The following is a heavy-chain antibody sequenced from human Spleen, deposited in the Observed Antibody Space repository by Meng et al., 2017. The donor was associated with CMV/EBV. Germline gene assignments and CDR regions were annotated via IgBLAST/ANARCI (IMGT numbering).Heavy chain of an antibody. V-gene: IGHV2-5*02. D-gene: IGHD2/OR15-2a*01. CDR2: IYWDDDK. CDR3: AHTRLYDWFDP. Sequence: ISFKESVPPLVTPPHTLTLTCTFSGFSLSTSGGGVGWIRQPPGKALEWLALIYWDDDKRYSPSLKSRLTITKDTSKNQVVLTMTNMDPVDTATYYCAHTRLYDWFDPWGQGTLVTVSS. J-gene: IGHJ5*02. CDR1: GFSLSTSGGG.